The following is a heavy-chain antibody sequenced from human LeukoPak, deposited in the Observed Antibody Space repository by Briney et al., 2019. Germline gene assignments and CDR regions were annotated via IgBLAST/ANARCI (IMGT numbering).Heavy chain of an antibody. V-gene: IGHV1-2*02. Sequence: ASVKVSCKASGYTFTGYYMHWVRQAPGQGLEWMGWINPNSGGTNYAQKFQGRVTMTRDTSISTAYMELSRLRSDDTAVYYCARSLAYCGGDRQEYFQHWGQGTLVTVSS. J-gene: IGHJ1*01. CDR2: INPNSGGT. CDR1: GYTFTGYY. D-gene: IGHD2-21*02. CDR3: ARSLAYCGGDRQEYFQH.